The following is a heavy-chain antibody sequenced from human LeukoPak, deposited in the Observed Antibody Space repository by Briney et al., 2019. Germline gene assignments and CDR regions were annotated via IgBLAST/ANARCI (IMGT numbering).Heavy chain of an antibody. CDR2: IKQDGSEK. CDR1: GFTFSSHW. J-gene: IGHJ4*02. D-gene: IGHD5-24*01. Sequence: PGGSLRLSCAVSGFTFSSHWMSWVRKAPGKGLEWVANIKQDGSEKYYVDSVKGRFTISRDNAKKSLFLQMNSLRAEDTAVYYCARDGEMPTIYFDYWGQGTLVTVSS. CDR3: ARDGEMPTIYFDY. V-gene: IGHV3-7*01.